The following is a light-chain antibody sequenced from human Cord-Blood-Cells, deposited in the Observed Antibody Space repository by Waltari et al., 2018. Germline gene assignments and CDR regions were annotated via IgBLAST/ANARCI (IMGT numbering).Light chain of an antibody. CDR2: KAS. CDR1: KSISSW. CDR3: QQYNSPMYT. V-gene: IGKV1-5*03. Sequence: DIQMTQSPSTLSASVGDSVTITCRASKSISSWLAWYQQKPGKAPKLLIYKASSLESGVPSRFSGSGSGTEFTLTISSLQPYDFATYYCQQYNSPMYTFGQGTKLEIK. J-gene: IGKJ2*01.